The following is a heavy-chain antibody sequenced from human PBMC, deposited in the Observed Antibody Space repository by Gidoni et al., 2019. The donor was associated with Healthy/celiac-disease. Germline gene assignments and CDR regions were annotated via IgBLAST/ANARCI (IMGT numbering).Heavy chain of an antibody. CDR2: IYYSGST. V-gene: IGHV4-59*08. J-gene: IGHJ4*02. Sequence: QPPGKGLEWIGYIYYSGSTNYNPSLKSRVTISVDTSKNQFSLKLSSVTAADTAVYYCARANYYDSSGYYYWGQGTLVTVSS. CDR3: ARANYYDSSGYYY. D-gene: IGHD3-22*01.